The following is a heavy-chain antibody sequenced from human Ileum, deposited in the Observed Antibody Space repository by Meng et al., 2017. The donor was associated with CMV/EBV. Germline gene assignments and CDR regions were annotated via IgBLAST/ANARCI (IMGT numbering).Heavy chain of an antibody. CDR3: ASNVRSLDCSSVSCSRDDY. CDR1: FRGYS. J-gene: IGHJ4*02. D-gene: IGHD2-2*01. Sequence: FRGYSWSWIRQPPGKGLEWIGEINQSGSTNYNPSLKSRLTISIDTSKNQFSLNLNSVTAADTAVYFCASNVRSLDCSSVSCSRDDYWGQGTLVTVSS. V-gene: IGHV4-34*13. CDR2: INQSGST.